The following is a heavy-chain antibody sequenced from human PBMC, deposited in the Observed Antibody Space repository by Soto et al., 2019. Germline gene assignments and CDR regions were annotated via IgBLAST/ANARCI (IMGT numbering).Heavy chain of an antibody. D-gene: IGHD3-3*01. J-gene: IGHJ3*02. V-gene: IGHV4-30-4*01. Sequence: SETLSLTCTVSGGSVSSGDYYWSWIRQPPGKGLEWIGYIYYSGSTYYNPSLKSRVIISVDTSKNQFSLKLSSVTAADTAVYYCASARHGIFGVVTYAFNIWGQGTMATVSS. CDR1: GGSVSSGDYY. CDR2: IYYSGST. CDR3: ASARHGIFGVVTYAFNI.